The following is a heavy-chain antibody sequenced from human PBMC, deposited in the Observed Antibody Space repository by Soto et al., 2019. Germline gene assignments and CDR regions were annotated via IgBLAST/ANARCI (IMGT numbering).Heavy chain of an antibody. CDR3: ARGIYSGYDFAFDI. V-gene: IGHV1-8*01. CDR1: GYTFTSYD. Sequence: ASVKVSCKASGYTFTSYDINWVRQATGQGLEWMGWMNPNSGNTGYAQKFQGRVTMTRNTSISTAYMELSSLRSEDTAVYYCARGIYSGYDFAFDIWGQGKMVTVSS. J-gene: IGHJ3*02. D-gene: IGHD5-12*01. CDR2: MNPNSGNT.